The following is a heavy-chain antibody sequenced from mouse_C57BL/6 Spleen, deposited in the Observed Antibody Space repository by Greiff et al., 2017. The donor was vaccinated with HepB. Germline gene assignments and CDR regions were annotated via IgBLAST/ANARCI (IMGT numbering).Heavy chain of an antibody. J-gene: IGHJ4*01. D-gene: IGHD1-1*01. CDR2: INPSTGGT. CDR1: GYSFTGYY. V-gene: IGHV1-42*01. CDR3: ARSHITTVVAKDYAMDY. Sequence: EVQVVESGPELVKPGASVKISCKASGYSFTGYYMNWVKQSPEKSLEWIGEINPSTGGTTYNQKFKAKATLTVDKSSSTAYMQLKSLTSEDSAVYYCARSHITTVVAKDYAMDYWGQGTSVTVSS.